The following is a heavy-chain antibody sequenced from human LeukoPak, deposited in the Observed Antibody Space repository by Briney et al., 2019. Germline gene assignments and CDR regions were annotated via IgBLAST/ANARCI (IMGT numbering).Heavy chain of an antibody. D-gene: IGHD3-3*01. J-gene: IGHJ2*01. CDR1: GGSLSSGSYY. CDR3: ATTYYDFWSGYFRYFDL. V-gene: IGHV4-61*02. CDR2: FYTSGST. Sequence: SETLSLTCTVSGGSLSSGSYYWSWIRQPAGKGLEWIGRFYTSGSTNYNPSLKSRVTISVDMSQNQFSLKQSSVTAADTAVYYCATTYYDFWSGYFRYFDLWGRGTLVTVSS.